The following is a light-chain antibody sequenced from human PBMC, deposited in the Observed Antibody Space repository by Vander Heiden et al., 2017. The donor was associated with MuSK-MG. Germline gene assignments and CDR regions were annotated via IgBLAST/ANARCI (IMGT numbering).Light chain of an antibody. J-gene: IGLJ2*01. CDR1: SSDVGGNNY. V-gene: IGLV2-14*03. Sequence: SPLNQPASASGAPGQSMTISWTGTSSDVGGNNYVSCSQHHAGTAPKLMIYNVSRRPSGVANRFSGSKSGNTASLTSAGLQAEEAADYYRGSKTSSSTHVVFGGGTKLTVL. CDR2: NVS. CDR3: GSKTSSSTHVV.